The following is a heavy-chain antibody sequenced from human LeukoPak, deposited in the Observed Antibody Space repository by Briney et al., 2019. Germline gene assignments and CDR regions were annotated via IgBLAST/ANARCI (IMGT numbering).Heavy chain of an antibody. CDR1: GDYITTTNYY. Sequence: SETLSLTCNVSGDYITTTNYYWAWIRQPPGKGLEWIASVFYSGTTYYNPSLKSRVVISVDTSRRQISLRLSSMTATDTAIYYCARRSRLYKHETTGYHDSWGQGTLVTVSS. CDR3: ARRSRLYKHETTGYHDS. V-gene: IGHV4-39*01. CDR2: VFYSGTT. J-gene: IGHJ4*02. D-gene: IGHD3-9*01.